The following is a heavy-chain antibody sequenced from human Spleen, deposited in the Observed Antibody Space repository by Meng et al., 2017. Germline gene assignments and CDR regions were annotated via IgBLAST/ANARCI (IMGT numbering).Heavy chain of an antibody. D-gene: IGHD4-11*01. V-gene: IGHV4-34*01. J-gene: IGHJ4*02. CDR1: GGSFSGYY. CDR2: INHSGST. Sequence: QVQLQQWGAGLLKPSGTLSLTCAVYGGSFSGYYWGWIRQPPGKGLEWIGEINHSGSTNYNPSLKSRVTISVDTSQNNLSLKLSSVTAADSAVYYCARGPTTMAHDFDYWGQGTLVTVSS. CDR3: ARGPTTMAHDFDY.